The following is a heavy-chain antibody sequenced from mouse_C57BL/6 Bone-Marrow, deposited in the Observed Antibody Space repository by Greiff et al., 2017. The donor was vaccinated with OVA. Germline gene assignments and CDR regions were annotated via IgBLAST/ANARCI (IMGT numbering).Heavy chain of an antibody. Sequence: VQLQQSGAELVKPGASVKLSCTASGFNIKDYYMHWVKQRTEQGLEWIGRICPEDGETKYAPTFQGKATITADTSSNTAYLQLSSLTSEDTAVYDCARGLPLHAMDYWGQGTSVTVSS. D-gene: IGHD3-1*01. CDR1: GFNIKDYY. CDR3: ARGLPLHAMDY. V-gene: IGHV14-2*01. J-gene: IGHJ4*01. CDR2: ICPEDGET.